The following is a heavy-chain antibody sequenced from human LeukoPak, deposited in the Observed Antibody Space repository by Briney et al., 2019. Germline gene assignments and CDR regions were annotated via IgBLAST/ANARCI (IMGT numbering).Heavy chain of an antibody. Sequence: SETLSLTCTVSGGSISSSSYYWGWIRQPPGKGLEWIGNIYYSGSTYYNPSLKSRVTMSVDTSKNQFSLKLSSVTAADTAVYYCARLWVRGLIIEFWGQGTLVTVSS. V-gene: IGHV4-39*01. J-gene: IGHJ4*02. CDR3: ARLWVRGLIIEF. D-gene: IGHD3-10*01. CDR1: GGSISSSSYY. CDR2: IYYSGST.